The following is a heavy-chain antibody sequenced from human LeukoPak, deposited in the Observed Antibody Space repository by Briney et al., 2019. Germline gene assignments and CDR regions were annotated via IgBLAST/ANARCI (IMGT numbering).Heavy chain of an antibody. V-gene: IGHV4-38-2*01. CDR3: ARPVSSQGYFGVVID. Sequence: SETLSLTCAVSGYSISSASYWGWIRQPPGKGLEWIGNIYHSGSPYYNPSLKSRVTISVDTSKNQFSLKLSSVTAADTAVYYCARPVSSQGYFGVVIDWGQGTLVTVSS. CDR1: GYSISSASY. D-gene: IGHD3-3*01. CDR2: IYHSGSP. J-gene: IGHJ4*02.